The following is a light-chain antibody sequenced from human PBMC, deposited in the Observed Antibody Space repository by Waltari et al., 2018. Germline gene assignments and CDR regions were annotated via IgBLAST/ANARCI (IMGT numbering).Light chain of an antibody. V-gene: IGLV2-11*01. Sequence: QSALTQPRSVSGSPGQSVTISCTGTSDDVGGFDYVSWYQQHPGKAPKVLIYDVTKRPSGVPHRFSGSKSGNTASLTISGLQAEDDADYYCCSYAGSPYVFGTGTKVTVL. CDR1: SDDVGGFDY. CDR2: DVT. J-gene: IGLJ1*01. CDR3: CSYAGSPYV.